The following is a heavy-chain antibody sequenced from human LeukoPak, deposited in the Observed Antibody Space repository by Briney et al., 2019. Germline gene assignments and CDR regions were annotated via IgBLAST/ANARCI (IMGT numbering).Heavy chain of an antibody. CDR2: IYYSGST. Sequence: SQTLSLTCTVSGGSISSGDYSWSWIRQPPGKGLEWIGYIYYSGSTYYNPSLKSRVTISVDTSKNQFSLKLSSVTAADTAVYYCARGVQLLWFGELLPYFDYWGQGTLVTVSS. D-gene: IGHD3-10*01. CDR1: GGSISSGDYS. J-gene: IGHJ4*02. CDR3: ARGVQLLWFGELLPYFDY. V-gene: IGHV4-30-4*01.